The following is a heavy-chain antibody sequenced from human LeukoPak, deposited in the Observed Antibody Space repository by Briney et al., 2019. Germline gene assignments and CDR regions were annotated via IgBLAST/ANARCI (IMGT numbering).Heavy chain of an antibody. D-gene: IGHD2-15*01. CDR3: ASRFKDCSGGSCYLYYFDY. V-gene: IGHV3-7*01. J-gene: IGHJ4*02. Sequence: PGGSLRLSCAASGFTFSSYWMSWVRQAPGKGLEWVANIKQDGSEKYYVDSVKGRFTISRNNAKNSLYLQMNSLRAEDTALYYCASRFKDCSGGSCYLYYFDYWGQGTLVTVSS. CDR2: IKQDGSEK. CDR1: GFTFSSYW.